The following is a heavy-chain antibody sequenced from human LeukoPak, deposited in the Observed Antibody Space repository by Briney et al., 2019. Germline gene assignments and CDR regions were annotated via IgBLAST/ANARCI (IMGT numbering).Heavy chain of an antibody. Sequence: GGSLRLSCAASGFTIRGFWMHWVRQTPGEGLVWVSRIDNDGDSPTYADSVKGRFTTSRDNAKNTVYLQMNSLIAEDTGVYYCVRDRPHNWFDPWGHGTLVIASS. CDR3: VRDRPHNWFDP. V-gene: IGHV3-74*01. J-gene: IGHJ5*02. CDR1: GFTIRGFW. CDR2: IDNDGDSP.